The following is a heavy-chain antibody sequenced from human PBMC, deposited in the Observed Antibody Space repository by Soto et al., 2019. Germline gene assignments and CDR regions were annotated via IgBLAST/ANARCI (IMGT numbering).Heavy chain of an antibody. CDR1: GFTFNIYG. V-gene: IGHV3-64D*08. CDR3: VKAGRLIKDSDY. D-gene: IGHD3-10*01. CDR2: ISASGDST. Sequence: VGSLRLSCSASGFTFNIYGMHWFRQAPGKGLEYVSTISASGDSTNYADSVRGRFTISRDNSKNTLYLRLNSLRPEETAVYYCVKAGRLIKDSDYWGQGTLVTVSS. J-gene: IGHJ4*02.